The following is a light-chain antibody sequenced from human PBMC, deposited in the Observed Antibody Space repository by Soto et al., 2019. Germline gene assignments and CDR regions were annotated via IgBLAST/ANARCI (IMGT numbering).Light chain of an antibody. J-gene: IGKJ4*01. V-gene: IGKV1-12*01. CDR3: PQGKSFPLT. Sequence: DIQRTQSPSSVSASMGDRVTITCRPGQDPKECVAWYQQEPRLAPNPVIYTASRLHGGGPSRFSGSASGTAFALTIGSLQAEDVATYYCPQGKSFPLTLGGGTKVDIK. CDR2: TAS. CDR1: QDPKEC.